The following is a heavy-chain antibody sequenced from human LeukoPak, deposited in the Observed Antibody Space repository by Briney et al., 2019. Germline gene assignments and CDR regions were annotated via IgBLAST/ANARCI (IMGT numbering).Heavy chain of an antibody. CDR3: AKAGRTHFDWLLPIDY. D-gene: IGHD3-9*01. CDR2: ISYDGSNK. CDR1: GFTFSYYG. J-gene: IGHJ4*02. V-gene: IGHV3-30*18. Sequence: QTGGSLRLSCAASGFTFSYYGMHWVRQAPGKGLEWVAIISYDGSNKYYADSVKGRFTISRDNSKNTLFLQMTSLRAEDTALYYCAKAGRTHFDWLLPIDYWGQGTLVTVSS.